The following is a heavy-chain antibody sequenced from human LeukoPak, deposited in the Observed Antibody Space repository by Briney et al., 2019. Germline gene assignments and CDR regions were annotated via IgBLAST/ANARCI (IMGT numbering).Heavy chain of an antibody. J-gene: IGHJ4*02. CDR1: GFIFSTYA. V-gene: IGHV3-23*01. Sequence: PGGSLRLSCAASGFIFSTYAMSWVRQAPGKGLEWVSNISRSGDNTYYADSGKGRFTISRDNSKNTLYLQMNTLRAEDTAVYYCAKDSVGVAGPDYWGQGTLVTVSS. CDR2: ISRSGDNT. D-gene: IGHD6-19*01. CDR3: AKDSVGVAGPDY.